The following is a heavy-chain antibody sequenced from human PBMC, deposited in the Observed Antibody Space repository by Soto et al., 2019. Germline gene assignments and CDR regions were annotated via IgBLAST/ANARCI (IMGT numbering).Heavy chain of an antibody. Sequence: SETLSLTCTVSGGSTSSYYWSWIRQPPGKGLEWIGYIYYSGSTNYNPSLKSRVTISVDTSKNQFSLKLSSVTAADTAVYYCARRIMETTYFDYWGQGTLVTVSS. V-gene: IGHV4-59*01. CDR1: GGSTSSYY. CDR3: ARRIMETTYFDY. CDR2: IYYSGST. J-gene: IGHJ4*02. D-gene: IGHD1-1*01.